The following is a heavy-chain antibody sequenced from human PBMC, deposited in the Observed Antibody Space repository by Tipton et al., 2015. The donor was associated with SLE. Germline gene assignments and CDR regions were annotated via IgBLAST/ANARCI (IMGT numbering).Heavy chain of an antibody. CDR1: GFTFSSYA. J-gene: IGHJ1*01. CDR3: ARDHGYYYDFTEYFQH. CDR2: ISYDGSNK. D-gene: IGHD3-22*01. V-gene: IGHV3-30-3*01. Sequence: QVQLVQSGGGVVQPGRSLRLSCAASGFTFSSYAMHWVRQAPGKGLEWVAVISYDGSNKYYADSVKGRFTISRDNSKNTLYLQMNSLRAEDTAVYYCARDHGYYYDFTEYFQHWGQGALVTVSS.